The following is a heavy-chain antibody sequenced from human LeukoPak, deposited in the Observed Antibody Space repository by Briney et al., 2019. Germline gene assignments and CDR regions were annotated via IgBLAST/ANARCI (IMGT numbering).Heavy chain of an antibody. D-gene: IGHD2-2*01. CDR1: GGTFSSYA. V-gene: IGHV1-69*04. CDR2: IIPILGIA. Sequence: GASVKVSCKASGGTFSSYAISWVRQAPGQGLERMGRIIPILGIANYAQKFQGRVTITADKSTSTAYMELSSLRSEDTAVYYCARDRLSGVVVRAEHPGEEEETYYFDYWGQGTLVTVSS. J-gene: IGHJ4*02. CDR3: ARDRLSGVVVRAEHPGEEEETYYFDY.